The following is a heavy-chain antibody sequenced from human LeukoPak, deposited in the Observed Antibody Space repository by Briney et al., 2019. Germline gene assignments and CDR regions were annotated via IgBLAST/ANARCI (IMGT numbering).Heavy chain of an antibody. D-gene: IGHD6-19*01. Sequence: PGGSLRPSCAVSGFTFSSYGMHWVRQAPGKGLEWVAVISYGGSNKFYADSAKGRFTISGDNSKKTLYLQMNSLRAEDTAGYYCAKAGYSSGWRNFDYWGQGTLVTVSS. CDR2: ISYGGSNK. CDR1: GFTFSSYG. V-gene: IGHV3-30*18. CDR3: AKAGYSSGWRNFDY. J-gene: IGHJ4*02.